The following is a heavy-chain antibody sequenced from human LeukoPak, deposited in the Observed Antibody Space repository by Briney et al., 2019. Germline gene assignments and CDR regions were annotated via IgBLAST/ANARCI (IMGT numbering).Heavy chain of an antibody. J-gene: IGHJ4*02. CDR3: AKSDYSYDSSGYLGVDY. CDR2: ISYDGSNK. CDR1: GFSFSSYG. D-gene: IGHD3-22*01. V-gene: IGHV3-30*18. Sequence: GGSLRLSCAASGFSFSSYGMHWVRQGPGKGLEWVAVISYDGSNKYYADSVKGRFAISRDHSKNTLYLQMNSLRAEDTAVYYCAKSDYSYDSSGYLGVDYWGQGTLVTVSS.